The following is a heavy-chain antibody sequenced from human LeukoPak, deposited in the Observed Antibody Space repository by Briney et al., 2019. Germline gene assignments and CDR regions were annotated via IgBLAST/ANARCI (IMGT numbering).Heavy chain of an antibody. CDR3: ARGGDSSGYTYYFDY. CDR1: GFTFSSYV. Sequence: GGSLRLSCAASGFTFSSYVMHWVRQAPGKGLEWVAIISYDGSNEYYADSVKGRFTISRDNSKNTLYLQMNSLRAEDTAVYYCARGGDSSGYTYYFDYWGQGTLVTVSS. J-gene: IGHJ4*02. D-gene: IGHD3-22*01. CDR2: ISYDGSNE. V-gene: IGHV3-30*04.